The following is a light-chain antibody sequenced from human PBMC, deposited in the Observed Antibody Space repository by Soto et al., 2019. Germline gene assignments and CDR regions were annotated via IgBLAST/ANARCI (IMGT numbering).Light chain of an antibody. V-gene: IGLV1-40*01. Sequence: QCVLTQPPSVSGAPGQRVTISCTGSSSNIGAGYDVHWYQQLPGTAPKLLIYGNSNRPSGVPDRFSGSKSGTSASLAITGLRAEDEADYYCQSYDSSLSGWVFGGGTKVTVL. CDR3: QSYDSSLSGWV. CDR1: SSNIGAGYD. J-gene: IGLJ3*02. CDR2: GNS.